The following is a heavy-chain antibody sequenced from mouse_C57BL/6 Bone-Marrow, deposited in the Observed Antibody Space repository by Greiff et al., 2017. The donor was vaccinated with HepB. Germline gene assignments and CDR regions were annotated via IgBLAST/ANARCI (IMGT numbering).Heavy chain of an antibody. V-gene: IGHV2-4*01. Sequence: QVQLQQSGPGLVQPSQSLSITCTVSGFSLTSYGVHWVRQPPGKGLEWLGVIWSGGSTDYNAAFISRLSISKDNSKSQVFCKMNSLQADDTAIYYCAKSPPLGWSGPLFAYCGQGTLVTVSA. CDR1: GFSLTSYG. D-gene: IGHD2-3*01. CDR3: AKSPPLGWSGPLFAY. J-gene: IGHJ3*01. CDR2: IWSGGST.